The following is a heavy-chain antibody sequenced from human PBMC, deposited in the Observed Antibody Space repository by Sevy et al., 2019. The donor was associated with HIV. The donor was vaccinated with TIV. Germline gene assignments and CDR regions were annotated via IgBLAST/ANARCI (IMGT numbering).Heavy chain of an antibody. CDR1: AFTFSSYS. V-gene: IGHV3-48*01. J-gene: IGHJ6*02. CDR3: ARDPTYYYGSGSSLSYGMDV. Sequence: GGSLRLSCAASAFTFSSYSMNWVRQAPGKGLEWVSYISSSSSTIYYADSVKGRFTISRDNAKNSLYLQMNSLRAEDTAVYYCARDPTYYYGSGSSLSYGMDVWGQGTTVTVSS. CDR2: ISSSSSTI. D-gene: IGHD3-10*01.